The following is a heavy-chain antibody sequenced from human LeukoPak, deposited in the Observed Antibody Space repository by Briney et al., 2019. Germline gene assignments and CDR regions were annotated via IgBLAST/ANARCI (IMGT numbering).Heavy chain of an antibody. CDR1: GFTFDDYA. Sequence: GRSLRLSCAASGFTFDDYAMHWVRQAPGKGLEWVSGTSWNSGSIGYADSVKGRFTISRDNAKNSLYLQMNSLRAEDTALYYCAKGSGGSCYSAADYWGQGTLVTVSS. V-gene: IGHV3-9*01. D-gene: IGHD2-15*01. J-gene: IGHJ4*02. CDR2: TSWNSGSI. CDR3: AKGSGGSCYSAADY.